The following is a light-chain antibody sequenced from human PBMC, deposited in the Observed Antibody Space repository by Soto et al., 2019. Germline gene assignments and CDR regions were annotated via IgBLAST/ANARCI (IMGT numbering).Light chain of an antibody. CDR2: EVS. CDR3: SSYTSSIPYV. Sequence: QSALTQPASVSGSPGQSITISCTGTSSDVGGYNYVSWYQQHPGKAPKLMIYEVSNRPSGVSNRFSGSKSGNTASLTISGLQAEDEVDYYCSSYTSSIPYVFGTGTKVTVL. J-gene: IGLJ1*01. V-gene: IGLV2-14*01. CDR1: SSDVGGYNY.